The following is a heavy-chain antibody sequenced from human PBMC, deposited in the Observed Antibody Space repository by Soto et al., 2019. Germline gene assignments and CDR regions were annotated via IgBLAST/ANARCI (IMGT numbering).Heavy chain of an antibody. CDR1: GYTFTSYA. Sequence: ASVKVSCKASGYTFTSYAMHWVSQAPGQRLEWMGWINAGNGNTKYSQKFQGRVTITRDTSASTAYMEPSSLRSEDTAVYYCARGVRYFDWLLDLDYWGQGTLVTVSS. CDR2: INAGNGNT. D-gene: IGHD3-9*01. CDR3: ARGVRYFDWLLDLDY. V-gene: IGHV1-3*01. J-gene: IGHJ4*02.